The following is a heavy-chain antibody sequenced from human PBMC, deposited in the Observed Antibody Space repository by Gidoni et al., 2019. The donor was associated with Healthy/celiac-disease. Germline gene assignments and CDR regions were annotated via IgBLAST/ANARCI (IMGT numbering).Heavy chain of an antibody. V-gene: IGHV1-18*01. Sequence: QVQLWQSGAEEKKPGASVKVSCRASGSPFTSYGISWVRQAPGQGLEWMGWISAYNGNTNYAQKLQGRVTMTTDTSTSTAYMELRSLRSDDTAVYYCARDLAADPEYFQHWGQGTLVTVSS. J-gene: IGHJ1*01. CDR1: GSPFTSYG. CDR3: ARDLAADPEYFQH. D-gene: IGHD6-13*01. CDR2: ISAYNGNT.